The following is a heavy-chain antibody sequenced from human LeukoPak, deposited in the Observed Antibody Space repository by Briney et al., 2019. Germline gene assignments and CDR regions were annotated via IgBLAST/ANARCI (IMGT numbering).Heavy chain of an antibody. D-gene: IGHD3-10*01. CDR1: GGSISSYC. CDR2: IYYSGST. V-gene: IGHV4-59*08. Sequence: PSETLSLTCTVSGGSISSYCWSWIRQPPGKGLEWIGYIYYSGSTNYNPSLKSRVTISVDTSKNRFSLKLSSVTAADTAVYYCARQRYGSGSYYIDYWGQGTLVTVSS. CDR3: ARQRYGSGSYYIDY. J-gene: IGHJ4*02.